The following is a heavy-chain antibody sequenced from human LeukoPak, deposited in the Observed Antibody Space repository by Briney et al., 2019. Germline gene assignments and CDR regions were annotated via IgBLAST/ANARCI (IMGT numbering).Heavy chain of an antibody. CDR2: INHSGST. D-gene: IGHD1-14*01. CDR3: ARGPYPNPRA. J-gene: IGHJ5*02. Sequence: PSETLSLTCTVSGGSISSSSYYWGWIRQPPGKGLEWIGEINHSGSTNYNPSLKSRVTISVDTSKNQFSLKLSSVTAADTAVYYCARGPYPNPRAWGQGTLVTVSS. V-gene: IGHV4-39*07. CDR1: GGSISSSSYY.